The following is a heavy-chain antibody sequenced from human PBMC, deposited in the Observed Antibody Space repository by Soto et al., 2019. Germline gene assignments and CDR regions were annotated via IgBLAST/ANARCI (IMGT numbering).Heavy chain of an antibody. CDR3: ARVVEQWLVSYYSGMDG. CDR2: ISSSSSTI. D-gene: IGHD6-19*01. V-gene: IGHV3-48*01. CDR1: GFTFSSYS. Sequence: EVQLVESGGGLVQPGGSLRLSCAASGFTFSSYSMNWVRQAPGKGLEWVSYISSSSSTIYYADSVKGRFTISRDNAKNSPDLQMNSLTAEDTSVDYCARVVEQWLVSYYSGMDGWGQGTTGTVSS. J-gene: IGHJ6*02.